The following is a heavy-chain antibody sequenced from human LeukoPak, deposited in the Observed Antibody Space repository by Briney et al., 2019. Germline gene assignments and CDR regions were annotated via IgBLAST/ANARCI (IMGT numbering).Heavy chain of an antibody. V-gene: IGHV3-66*02. D-gene: IGHD3-9*01. CDR2: IYSGGST. Sequence: GGSLRLSCAASGFAVSSNYMSWVRQAPGKGLEWVSVIYSGGSTYYADSVKGRFTISRDNSKNTLYLQMNSLRAEDTAVYYCARGLRYFDWSPSDYWGQGTLVTVSS. CDR3: ARGLRYFDWSPSDY. J-gene: IGHJ4*02. CDR1: GFAVSSNY.